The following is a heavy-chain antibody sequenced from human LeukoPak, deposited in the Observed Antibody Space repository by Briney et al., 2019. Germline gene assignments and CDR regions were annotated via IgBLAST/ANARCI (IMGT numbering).Heavy chain of an antibody. J-gene: IGHJ4*02. CDR1: GFTFCSYA. CDR2: ISGRGGST. V-gene: IGHV3-23*01. D-gene: IGHD2-15*01. CDR3: AKGVDCSGGGCYSLFDY. Sequence: PGGSLRLSCAASGFTFCSYAMSWVRHAPGKGLAWVSAISGRGGSTYYADSVKGRFTISRDNSKNTLYLQMNSLRAEDTAVYYCAKGVDCSGGGCYSLFDYWGQGTLVTVSS.